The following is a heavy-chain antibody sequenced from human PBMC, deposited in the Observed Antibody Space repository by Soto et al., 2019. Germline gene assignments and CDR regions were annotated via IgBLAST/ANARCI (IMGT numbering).Heavy chain of an antibody. J-gene: IGHJ1*01. Sequence: GASVKVSCKASGGTFSSYTISWVRQAPGQGLEWMGRIIPILGIANYAQKFQGRVTITADKSTSTAYMELSSLRSEDTAVYYCARGVAGRPFQHWGQGTLVTVSS. D-gene: IGHD6-19*01. CDR3: ARGVAGRPFQH. V-gene: IGHV1-69*02. CDR2: IIPILGIA. CDR1: GGTFSSYT.